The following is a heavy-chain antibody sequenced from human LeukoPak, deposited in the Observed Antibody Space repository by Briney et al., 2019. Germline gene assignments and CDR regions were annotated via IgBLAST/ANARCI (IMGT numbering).Heavy chain of an antibody. Sequence: GGSLRLSCAASGFTFSSYAMSGVRQAPGRGLEWVSPISGSVGSTYYADSVKGRFTISRDNSKNTLYLQMNSLRAEDTAVYYCAKDRGIAVKINWFDPWGQGTLVTVSS. CDR2: ISGSVGST. CDR1: GFTFSSYA. J-gene: IGHJ5*02. V-gene: IGHV3-23*01. D-gene: IGHD6-19*01. CDR3: AKDRGIAVKINWFDP.